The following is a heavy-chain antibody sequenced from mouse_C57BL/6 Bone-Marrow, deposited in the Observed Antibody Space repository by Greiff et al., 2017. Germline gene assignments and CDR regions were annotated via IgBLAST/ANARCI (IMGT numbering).Heavy chain of an antibody. D-gene: IGHD2-3*01. CDR3: ASLYDGYSAGFAY. Sequence: QVQLQQSGAELARPGASVKLSCKASGYTFTSYGISWVKQRTGQGLEWIGEIYPRSGNTYYNEKFKGKATLTADKSSSTAYMELRSLTSEDSAVYFCASLYDGYSAGFAYWGQGTLVTVSA. CDR2: IYPRSGNT. CDR1: GYTFTSYG. V-gene: IGHV1-81*01. J-gene: IGHJ3*01.